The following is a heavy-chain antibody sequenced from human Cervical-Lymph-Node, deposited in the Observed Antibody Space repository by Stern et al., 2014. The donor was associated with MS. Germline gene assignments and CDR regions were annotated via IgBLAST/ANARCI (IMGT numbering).Heavy chain of an antibody. V-gene: IGHV3-7*03. Sequence: DVQLVPSGGGEAQSGGSLRRSCVASDLPFSRHWLNWVRQAPGKGLQWVANINQAGSEKYYVDSVKGRFTISRDNAKKSLYLQMNNLRSEDTVVYYCANGGTTWNWGQGTLVTVSS. CDR1: DLPFSRHW. CDR3: ANGGTTWN. J-gene: IGHJ4*02. CDR2: INQAGSEK. D-gene: IGHD1-1*01.